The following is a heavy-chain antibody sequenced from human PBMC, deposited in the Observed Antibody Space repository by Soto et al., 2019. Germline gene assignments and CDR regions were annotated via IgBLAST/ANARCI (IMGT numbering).Heavy chain of an antibody. CDR2: IYYSGST. D-gene: IGHD1-26*01. J-gene: IGHJ4*02. CDR3: ARGIVGATTPFDY. CDR1: GDSISNYY. Sequence: PSETLSLTCTVSGDSISNYYWNWIRQPPGKGLEWIGYIYYSGSTNYNPSLESRVTISEDTSKSQLSLKLSSVTAADTAVYYCARGIVGATTPFDYWGQGTLVTVS. V-gene: IGHV4-59*01.